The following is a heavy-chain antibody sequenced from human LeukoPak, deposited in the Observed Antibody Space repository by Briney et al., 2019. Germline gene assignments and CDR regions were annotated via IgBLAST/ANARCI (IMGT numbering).Heavy chain of an antibody. V-gene: IGHV4-59*01. J-gene: IGHJ3*02. CDR3: ARARFREWELLPRTDAFDI. CDR2: IYYSGST. CDR1: GGSFSGYY. Sequence: SETLSLTCAVYGGSFSGYYWSWIRQPPGKGLEWIGYIYYSGSTNYNPSLKSRVTISVDTSKNQFSLKLSSVTAADTAVYYCARARFREWELLPRTDAFDIWGQGTMVTVSS. D-gene: IGHD1-26*01.